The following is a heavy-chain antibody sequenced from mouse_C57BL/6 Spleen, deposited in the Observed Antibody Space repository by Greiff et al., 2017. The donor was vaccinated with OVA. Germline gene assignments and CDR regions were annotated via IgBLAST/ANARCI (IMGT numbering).Heavy chain of an antibody. V-gene: IGHV1-11*01. CDR2: IYPVSGET. D-gene: IGHD2-1*01. Sequence: VQLQQSGAELASPGASVTLSCKASGYTFTDHIMNWVKKRPGQGLEWIGRIYPVSGETNYNQKFMGKATFSVDRSSSTVYMVLNSLTSEDPAVYYCGRSGGNHRNAMDYWGQGTSVTVSS. CDR3: GRSGGNHRNAMDY. CDR1: GYTFTDHI. J-gene: IGHJ4*01.